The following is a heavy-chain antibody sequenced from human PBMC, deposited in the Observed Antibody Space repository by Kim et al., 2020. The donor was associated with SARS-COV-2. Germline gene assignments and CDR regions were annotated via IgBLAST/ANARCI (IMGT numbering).Heavy chain of an antibody. J-gene: IGHJ6*02. Sequence: GGSLRLSCAASGFTFSSYSMNWVRQAPGKGLEWVPSISSSSSYIYYADSVKGRFTISRDNAKNSLYLQMNSLRAEDTAVYYCARGRSSGYFHSYYYGMDVWGQGTTVTVSS. CDR1: GFTFSSYS. CDR3: ARGRSSGYFHSYYYGMDV. D-gene: IGHD5-12*01. CDR2: ISSSSSYI. V-gene: IGHV3-21*01.